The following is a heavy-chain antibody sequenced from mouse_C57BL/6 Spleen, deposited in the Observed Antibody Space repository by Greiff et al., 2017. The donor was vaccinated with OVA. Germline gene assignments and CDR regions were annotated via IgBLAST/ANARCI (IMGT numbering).Heavy chain of an antibody. CDR2: ISSGGDYI. Sequence: EVKLVESGEGLVKPGGSLKLSCAASGFTFSSYAMSWVRQTPEKRLEWVAYISSGGDYIYYADTVQGRFTFSRDNARNTLYLQMSSLKSEDTAMYYCTKDYYGSSYWYFDVGGTGTTVTVSS. D-gene: IGHD1-1*01. CDR1: GFTFSSYA. J-gene: IGHJ1*03. V-gene: IGHV5-9-1*02. CDR3: TKDYYGSSYWYFDV.